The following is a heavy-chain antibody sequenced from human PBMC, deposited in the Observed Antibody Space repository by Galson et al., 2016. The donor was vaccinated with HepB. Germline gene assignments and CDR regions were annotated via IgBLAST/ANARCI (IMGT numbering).Heavy chain of an antibody. CDR1: GFTFGSYA. V-gene: IGHV3-30*04. CDR2: ISYDGNNK. J-gene: IGHJ4*02. CDR3: ARDLRGMRRFFDWSTHFDS. Sequence: SLRLSCATSGFTFGSYAMHWVRQAPDKGPEWVAVISYDGNNKNYADPVKGRFTISRDNSKNTLYLQMNNVRAEDTAVYYCARDLRGMRRFFDWSTHFDSWGQGTLVTVSS. D-gene: IGHD3-9*01.